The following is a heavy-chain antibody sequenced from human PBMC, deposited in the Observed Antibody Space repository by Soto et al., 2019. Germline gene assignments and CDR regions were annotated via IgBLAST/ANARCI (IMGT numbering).Heavy chain of an antibody. V-gene: IGHV4-61*08. Sequence: SETLSLTCTVSGGSVSSGDYYWSWIRQPPGKGLEWVGYIYYSGNTNYNPSLKSRVIISVDTSKNLFSLKLTSVTAADTAVYYCARIPVDTSMIYWLDPWGQGTLVTVSS. D-gene: IGHD5-18*01. J-gene: IGHJ5*02. CDR3: ARIPVDTSMIYWLDP. CDR2: IYYSGNT. CDR1: GGSVSSGDYY.